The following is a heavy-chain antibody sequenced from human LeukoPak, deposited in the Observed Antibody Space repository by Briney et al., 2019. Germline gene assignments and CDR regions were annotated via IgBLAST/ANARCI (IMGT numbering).Heavy chain of an antibody. CDR1: GFTFSSYE. D-gene: IGHD3-22*01. J-gene: IGHJ4*02. CDR3: ARSLYDSSGSIDY. CDR2: ISSSGNHI. Sequence: GGSLRLSCAASGFTFSSYEMNWVRQAPGKGLQWVSYISSSGNHIYYADSGKGRFTISRDNAMNSLYLQMNSLRAEDTAVYYCARSLYDSSGSIDYWGQGTLVTVSS. V-gene: IGHV3-48*03.